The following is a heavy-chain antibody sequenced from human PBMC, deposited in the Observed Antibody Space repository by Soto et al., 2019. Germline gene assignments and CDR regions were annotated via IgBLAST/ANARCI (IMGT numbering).Heavy chain of an antibody. V-gene: IGHV1-18*01. CDR1: GYIFVNYG. Sequence: QVQLVQSGDEMKKPGASVRVSCKASGYIFVNYGIAWVRQAPGQGLEWMGWISPYTGDTHSASKVQGRLTMTTDTSTSTADMDLGSLTSDDTAVYYCSMVDNYVTPTPLDVWGQGTTVTVSS. J-gene: IGHJ6*02. CDR3: SMVDNYVTPTPLDV. CDR2: ISPYTGDT. D-gene: IGHD3-16*01.